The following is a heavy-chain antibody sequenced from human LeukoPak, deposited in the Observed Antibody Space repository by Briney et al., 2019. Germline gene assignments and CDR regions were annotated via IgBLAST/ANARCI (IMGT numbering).Heavy chain of an antibody. J-gene: IGHJ4*02. Sequence: VASVKVSCKASGYTFTSYGISWVRQAPGQGLEWMGWISTYNGNTNYAQKLQGRVTMTTDTSTSTAYMELRSLRSDDTAVYYCARDQTAGGYSYGYAGDYWGQGTLVTVSS. CDR2: ISTYNGNT. CDR3: ARDQTAGGYSYGYAGDY. CDR1: GYTFTSYG. V-gene: IGHV1-18*01. D-gene: IGHD5-18*01.